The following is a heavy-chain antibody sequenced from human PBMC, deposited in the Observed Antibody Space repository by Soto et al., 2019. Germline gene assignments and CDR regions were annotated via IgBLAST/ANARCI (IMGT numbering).Heavy chain of an antibody. J-gene: IGHJ4*02. Sequence: GPGNHAQKFQGRLTVTADKSTSTVYMELTNLSSEDTAVYYCARRHSGGFFRFFDSWGQGTLVTVSS. V-gene: IGHV1-69*06. CDR3: ARRHSGGFFRFFDS. CDR2: GPG. D-gene: IGHD2-15*01.